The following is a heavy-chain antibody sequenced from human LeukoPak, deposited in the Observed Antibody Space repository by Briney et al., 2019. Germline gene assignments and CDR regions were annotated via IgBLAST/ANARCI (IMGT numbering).Heavy chain of an antibody. CDR2: ISTSSNYI. Sequence: GGSLRLSCAASGFTFSSYSMNWARQAPGKGLMWFSSISTSSNYIYYTDSVKGRFTISRDNAKNSLYLQMNSLRAEDTGVYCCARDVYSSGWYDYDYWGQGTLVTVSS. J-gene: IGHJ4*02. CDR3: ARDVYSSGWYDYDY. D-gene: IGHD6-19*01. CDR1: GFTFSSYS. V-gene: IGHV3-21*01.